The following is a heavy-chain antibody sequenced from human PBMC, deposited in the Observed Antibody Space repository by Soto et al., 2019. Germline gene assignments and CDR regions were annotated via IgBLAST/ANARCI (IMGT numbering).Heavy chain of an antibody. J-gene: IGHJ4*02. CDR1: GGSISSSNW. CDR3: TRASVDTAMGY. V-gene: IGHV4-4*02. D-gene: IGHD5-18*01. Sequence: QVQLQESGPGLVKPSGTLSLTCAVSGGSISSSNWWSWVRQPPGKGLEWIGEIYHSGSTNYNPSLKIRLTISVDKFKNQLSLMLSSVTASDTSVYYCTRASVDTAMGYWGQGTLVTVSS. CDR2: IYHSGST.